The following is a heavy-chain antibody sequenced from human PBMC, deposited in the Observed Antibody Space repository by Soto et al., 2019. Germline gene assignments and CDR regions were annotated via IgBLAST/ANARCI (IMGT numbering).Heavy chain of an antibody. J-gene: IGHJ3*01. Sequence: QVQLQQWGAGLLKPSETLSLTCAVYGGSFSGYYWSWIRPPPGKGLEWIGEINHSGNNNYNPSLKSRVTISVYTSKNQFSLKLSSVTAADTAVYYCARGRGRVWGQGTMVTVSS. CDR1: GGSFSGYY. CDR3: ARGRGRV. D-gene: IGHD1-26*01. V-gene: IGHV4-34*01. CDR2: INHSGNN.